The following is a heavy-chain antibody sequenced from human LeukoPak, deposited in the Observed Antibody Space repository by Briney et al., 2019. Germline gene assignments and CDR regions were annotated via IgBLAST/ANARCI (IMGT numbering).Heavy chain of an antibody. J-gene: IGHJ4*02. Sequence: ASVKVSCKASGYTFTSYGIHWVRQATGQGLGWMGWMNPNSGNTGYAQKFQGRVTMTRNTSISTAYMELSSLRSEDTAVYYCARRSRSYGSGNIGSYWGQGTLVTVSS. CDR2: MNPNSGNT. CDR3: ARRSRSYGSGNIGSY. CDR1: GYTFTSYG. V-gene: IGHV1-8*01. D-gene: IGHD3-10*01.